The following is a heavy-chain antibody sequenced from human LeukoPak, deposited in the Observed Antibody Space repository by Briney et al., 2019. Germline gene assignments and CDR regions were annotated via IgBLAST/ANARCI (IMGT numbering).Heavy chain of an antibody. J-gene: IGHJ4*02. D-gene: IGHD3-10*01. CDR1: RFTFSSYE. CDR2: ISSSGSTI. V-gene: IGHV3-48*03. CDR3: AREYYDYYGSGSKDY. Sequence: GGSLRLSCAASRFTFSSYELNWVRQAQGKGLEWVSYISSSGSTIYYADSVKGRFTISRDNAKNSLYLQMNSLRAEDTAVYYCAREYYDYYGSGSKDYWGQGTLVTVSS.